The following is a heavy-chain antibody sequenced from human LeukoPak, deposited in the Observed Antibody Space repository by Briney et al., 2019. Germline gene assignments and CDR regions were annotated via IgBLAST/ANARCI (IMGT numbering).Heavy chain of an antibody. CDR3: ARVGVGYFDSSDYYRPDAFDI. CDR2: IYYSGST. CDR1: GDSISSYY. D-gene: IGHD3-22*01. J-gene: IGHJ3*02. V-gene: IGHV4-59*01. Sequence: KPSETLSLTCTVSGDSISSYYWSWIRQSPGKGLEWIGYIYYSGSTNYNPSLKSRVTISVDTSKNQFSLKLSSVTAADTAVYYCARVGVGYFDSSDYYRPDAFDIWGQGTMVTVSS.